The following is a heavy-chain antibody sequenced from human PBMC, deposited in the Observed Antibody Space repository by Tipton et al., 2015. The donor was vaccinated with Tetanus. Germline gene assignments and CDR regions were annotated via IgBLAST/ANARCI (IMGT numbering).Heavy chain of an antibody. CDR1: GGPISSGDYS. D-gene: IGHD3-3*01. V-gene: IGHV4-30-2*01. CDR2: IYDSGST. Sequence: TLSLTCAVSGGPISSGDYSWSWIRQPPGKGLEGIGSIYDSGSTYYNPSLKSRVTISEDRSKNQISLRLRSVTAADTAVYYCARANYDFPKKGPFDSWGQGSLVIVSS. J-gene: IGHJ4*02. CDR3: ARANYDFPKKGPFDS.